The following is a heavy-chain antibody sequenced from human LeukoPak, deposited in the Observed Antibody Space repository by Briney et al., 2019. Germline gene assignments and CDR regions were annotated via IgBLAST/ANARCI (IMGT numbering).Heavy chain of an antibody. D-gene: IGHD2-21*02. CDR1: GFTFSSYG. V-gene: IGHV3-30*02. J-gene: IGHJ6*03. Sequence: GGSLRLSCAASGFTFSSYGMHWVRQAPGKRLEWVAFIRYDGSNKYYADSVKGRFTISRDNSKNTLYLQMNSLRAEDTAVYYCAKDSGDSGPSRHFYYYYYYMDVWGKGTTVTISS. CDR2: IRYDGSNK. CDR3: AKDSGDSGPSRHFYYYYYYMDV.